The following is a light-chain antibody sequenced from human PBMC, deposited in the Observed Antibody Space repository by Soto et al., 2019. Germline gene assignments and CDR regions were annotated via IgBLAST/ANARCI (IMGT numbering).Light chain of an antibody. Sequence: DIQMTQSPSTLSASEGDRVTITCRASQSIRSWLAWYQQKPGKAPRLLIYRASSLESGVPSRFGGSASGTEFTLTVSSLQPDDFATYYCQQYDSYPYTFGQGTKLEIK. CDR1: QSIRSW. CDR2: RAS. CDR3: QQYDSYPYT. V-gene: IGKV1-5*03. J-gene: IGKJ2*01.